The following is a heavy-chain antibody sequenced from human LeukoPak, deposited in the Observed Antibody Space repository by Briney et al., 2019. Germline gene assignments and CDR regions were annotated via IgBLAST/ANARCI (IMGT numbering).Heavy chain of an antibody. J-gene: IGHJ4*02. D-gene: IGHD3-10*01. CDR3: AKGHYYGSGSHIDY. V-gene: IGHV3-9*01. CDR2: ISWNSGSI. Sequence: PGRSLRLSCAASGFTFDDYAMHWVRQAPGKGLEWVSGISWNSGSIGYADSVKGRFTISRDNAKNSLYLQMNSLRAEDTALYYCAKGHYYGSGSHIDYWGQGTLVTVSS. CDR1: GFTFDDYA.